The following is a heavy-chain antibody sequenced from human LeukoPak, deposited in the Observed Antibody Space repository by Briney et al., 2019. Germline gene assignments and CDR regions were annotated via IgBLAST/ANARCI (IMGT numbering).Heavy chain of an antibody. J-gene: IGHJ4*02. CDR1: GGSISSGGYS. CDR3: ARVPPSGSPSFDY. Sequence: SETLSLTCAVSGGSISSGGYSWSWIRQPPGKGLEWIGYIYHSGSTNYNPSLRGRVTISVDTSKKQFSLKLNSLTAADTAVYYCARVPPSGSPSFDYWGQGTLVTVSS. CDR2: IYHSGST. D-gene: IGHD1-26*01. V-gene: IGHV4-61*08.